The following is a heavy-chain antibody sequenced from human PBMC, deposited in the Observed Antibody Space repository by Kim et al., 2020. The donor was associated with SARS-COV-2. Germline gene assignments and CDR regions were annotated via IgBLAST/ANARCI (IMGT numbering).Heavy chain of an antibody. V-gene: IGHV3-74*01. CDR2: IRGDGSTK. Sequence: GGYLRLSCTASGFNFSDHWMHWVRQAPGTGREWVACIRGDGSTKNYADVARGRFTVSRDNDRNTPGLQMKSQRVEDTAVYYCVSSPGPWGQETLVTVSS. CDR1: GFNFSDHW. D-gene: IGHD3-16*02. CDR3: VSSPGP. J-gene: IGHJ5*02.